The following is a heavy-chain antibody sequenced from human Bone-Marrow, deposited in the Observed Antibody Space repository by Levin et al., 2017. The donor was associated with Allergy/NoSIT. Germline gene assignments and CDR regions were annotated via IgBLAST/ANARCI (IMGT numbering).Heavy chain of an antibody. CDR3: VESGGYYDPFDS. CDR1: GGSMSMTNKY. D-gene: IGHD3-22*01. CDR2: IYSSGST. J-gene: IGHJ4*02. Sequence: SQTLSLTCSVSGGSMSMTNKYRGWIRQPPRKGLEWIGNIYSSGSTYYNPSLKSRITISLDMSKNQFSLKLSSVTAADTAVYYCVESGGYYDPFDSWGQGILVTVSS. V-gene: IGHV4-39*01.